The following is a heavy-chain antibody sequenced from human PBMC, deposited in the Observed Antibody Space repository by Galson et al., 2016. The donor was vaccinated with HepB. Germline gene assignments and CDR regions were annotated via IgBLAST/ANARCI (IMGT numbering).Heavy chain of an antibody. CDR3: ARDYVYDYYDSSGYCDY. Sequence: SLRLSCAASGFTFNNYNMNWVRQAPGKGLEWVSSISSSSSYIYYADSVKGRFTISRDNAKNSLYLQMNSRRAEDTAVYYCARDYVYDYYDSSGYCDYWGQGTLVTVSS. CDR1: GFTFNNYN. CDR2: ISSSSSYI. J-gene: IGHJ4*02. D-gene: IGHD3-22*01. V-gene: IGHV3-21*01.